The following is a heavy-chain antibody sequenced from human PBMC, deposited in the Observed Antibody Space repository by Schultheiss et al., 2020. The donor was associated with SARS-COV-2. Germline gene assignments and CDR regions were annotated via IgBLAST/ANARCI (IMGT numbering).Heavy chain of an antibody. D-gene: IGHD3-3*01. Sequence: GGSLRLSCAASGFTFSSYAMHWVRQAPGKGLEWVAVIWYDGSNKYYADSVKGRFTISRDNAKNSLYLQMNSLRAEDTAVYYCAWVGVPLGDYWGQGTLVTVSS. CDR3: AWVGVPLGDY. CDR1: GFTFSSYA. CDR2: IWYDGSNK. V-gene: IGHV3-30*04. J-gene: IGHJ4*02.